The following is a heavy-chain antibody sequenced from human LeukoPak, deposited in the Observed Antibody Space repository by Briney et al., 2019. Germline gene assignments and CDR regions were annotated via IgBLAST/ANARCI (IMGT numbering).Heavy chain of an antibody. CDR3: ATDGAGDYLNH. D-gene: IGHD4-17*01. J-gene: IGHJ4*02. CDR2: FNPEDGET. V-gene: IGHV1-24*01. Sequence: ASVKVSCKVSGYIFTELSMHWVRQAPGQGLEWMGGFNPEDGETFYAQKFQGRVNMTEDTSTDTANMELSSLSYDDTAVYYYATDGAGDYLNHWGQGTLVTVSS. CDR1: GYIFTELS.